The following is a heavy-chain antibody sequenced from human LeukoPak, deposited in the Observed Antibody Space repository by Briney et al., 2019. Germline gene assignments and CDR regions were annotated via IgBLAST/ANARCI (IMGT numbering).Heavy chain of an antibody. V-gene: IGHV3-30*14. Sequence: GRSLRLSCAASGFTFSSYAMHWVRQAPGKGLEWVAVISYDGSNKYYADSVKGRFTLSRDNSKNTLSLQMNSLRVDDTAVYYCAREGAGFQHWGQGTLVTVSS. CDR2: ISYDGSNK. J-gene: IGHJ1*01. D-gene: IGHD3-10*01. CDR1: GFTFSSYA. CDR3: AREGAGFQH.